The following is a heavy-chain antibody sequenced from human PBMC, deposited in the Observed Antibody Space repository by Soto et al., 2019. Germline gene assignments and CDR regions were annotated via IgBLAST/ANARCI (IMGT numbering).Heavy chain of an antibody. V-gene: IGHV1-69*08. CDR2: IIPFHGVT. CDR1: GGTFSPYT. CDR3: TRDWEITVSTWSFGGF. D-gene: IGHD3-10*01. Sequence: QVQLVQSGAEVKKPGSSVKVSCKASGGTFSPYTINWVRQAPGQGLEWMGRIIPFHGVTNYAQKFQARVTITADKPTSTAYMELSGLIFEDTDMYYCTRDWEITVSTWSFGGFWGRGTLVTVSS. J-gene: IGHJ4*02.